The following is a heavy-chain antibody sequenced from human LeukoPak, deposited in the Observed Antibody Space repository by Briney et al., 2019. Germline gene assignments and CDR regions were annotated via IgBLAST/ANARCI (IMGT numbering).Heavy chain of an antibody. CDR1: GGSISSGGYY. CDR3: ASEGFYDSSGQTVDAFDI. V-gene: IGHV4-31*03. J-gene: IGHJ3*02. D-gene: IGHD3-22*01. CDR2: IYYSGST. Sequence: PSQALSLTCTVSGGSISSGGYYWSWIRQHPGKGLEWIGYIYYSGSTYYNPSLKSRVTISVDTSKNQFSLKLSSVTAADTAVYHCASEGFYDSSGQTVDAFDIWGQGTMVTVSS.